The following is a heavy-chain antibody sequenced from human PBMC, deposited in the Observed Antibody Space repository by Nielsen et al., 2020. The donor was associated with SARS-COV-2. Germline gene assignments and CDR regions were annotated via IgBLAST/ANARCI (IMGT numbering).Heavy chain of an antibody. CDR2: INPNSGGT. V-gene: IGHV1-2*04. D-gene: IGHD5-24*01. J-gene: IGHJ4*02. CDR1: GYTFTGYY. Sequence: ASVKVSCKASGYTFTGYYMHWVRQAPGQGLEWMGWINPNSGGTNYAQKFQGWVTMTRDTSISTAYLQWSSLKASDTAMYYCASSLMATTMGGYFDYWGQGTLVTVSS. CDR3: ASSLMATTMGGYFDY.